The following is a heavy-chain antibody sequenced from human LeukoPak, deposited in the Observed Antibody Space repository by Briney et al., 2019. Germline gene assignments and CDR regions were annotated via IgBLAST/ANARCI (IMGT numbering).Heavy chain of an antibody. J-gene: IGHJ4*02. CDR1: GFTFSSYA. D-gene: IGHD6-13*01. V-gene: IGHV3-30-3*01. CDR2: ISYDGSNK. Sequence: GGSLRLSCAASGFTFSSYAMHWVRQAPGKGLEWVAVISYDGSNKYYADSVKGRFTISRDNSKNTLYLQMNSLRAEDTAVYYCARENIAAAEPFDYWGQGTLVTVSS. CDR3: ARENIAAAEPFDY.